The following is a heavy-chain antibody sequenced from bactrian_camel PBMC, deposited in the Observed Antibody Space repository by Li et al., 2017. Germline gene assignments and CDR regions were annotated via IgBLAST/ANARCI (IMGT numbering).Heavy chain of an antibody. V-gene: IGHV3S1*01. CDR2: IHSGSGTT. CDR3: VADIGRGGGWFAY. CDR1: AFPFSSYW. J-gene: IGHJ6*01. D-gene: IGHD7*01. Sequence: QVQLVESGGGWVQPGGSLRLSCAASAFPFSSYWMYWVRQAPGKGLEQVSRIHSGSGTTEYGDSVKGRFTISSDNAKNTVYVQMNSLKSEDTAVYYCVADIGRGGGWFAYWGQGTQVTVS.